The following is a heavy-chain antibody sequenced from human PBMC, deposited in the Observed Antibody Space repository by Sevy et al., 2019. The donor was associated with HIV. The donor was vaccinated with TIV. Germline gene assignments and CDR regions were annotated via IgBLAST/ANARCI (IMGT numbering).Heavy chain of an antibody. D-gene: IGHD6-13*01. CDR2: INPNSGGT. J-gene: IGHJ3*02. Sequence: ASVKVSCKASGYTFTGYYMHWVRQAPGQGLEWMGRINPNSGGTNYAQKFQGRVTMTSDTSISTAYMELSRLRSDDTAVYYCARGLKAAAGGAFDIWGQGTMVTVSS. CDR1: GYTFTGYY. CDR3: ARGLKAAAGGAFDI. V-gene: IGHV1-2*06.